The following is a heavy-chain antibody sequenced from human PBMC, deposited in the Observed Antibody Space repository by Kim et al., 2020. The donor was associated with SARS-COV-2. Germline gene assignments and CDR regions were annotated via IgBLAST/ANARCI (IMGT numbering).Heavy chain of an antibody. CDR1: GYTLPTYG. CDR3: GAHIGDQGGKDDFDY. J-gene: IGHJ4*02. CDR2: ISSYNGNT. D-gene: IGHD2-21*02. Sequence: ASVKVSCKVSGYTLPTYGIGWVRQAPGQGLEWMAWISSYNGNTNIAQNFRDRVTLTTESSTRTTYMELRSLTSDDTAVYYCGAHIGDQGGKDDFDYWGQGTL. V-gene: IGHV1-18*01.